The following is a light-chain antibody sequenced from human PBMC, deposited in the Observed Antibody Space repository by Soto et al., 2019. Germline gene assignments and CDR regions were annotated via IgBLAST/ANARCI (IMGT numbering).Light chain of an antibody. Sequence: QSVLTQPASVSGSLGQSITISCTGTTRDIAGYNYISWYQQLXGXXXXXXXXXVTIRPSGISNRFSGSKSGNTASLTISGLQAEDEADYYCTSFSSSTSLYVFGTGTKVTVL. CDR3: TSFSSSTSLYV. V-gene: IGLV2-14*01. CDR1: TRDIAGYNY. CDR2: XVT. J-gene: IGLJ1*01.